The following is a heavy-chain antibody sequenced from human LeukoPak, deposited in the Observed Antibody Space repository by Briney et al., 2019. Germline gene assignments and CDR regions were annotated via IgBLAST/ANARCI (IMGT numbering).Heavy chain of an antibody. CDR3: AKDGRYCCGGSPCWVYYYGMDV. V-gene: IGHV3-23*01. D-gene: IGHD2-15*01. J-gene: IGHJ6*02. Sequence: PGGSLRLSCAASGLTFSSYAMSWVRQAPGKGLEWVSAISGSGGSTYYADSVKGRFTISRDNSKNTLYLQMNSLRAEDTAVYYCAKDGRYCCGGSPCWVYYYGMDVWGQGTTVTVSS. CDR2: ISGSGGST. CDR1: GLTFSSYA.